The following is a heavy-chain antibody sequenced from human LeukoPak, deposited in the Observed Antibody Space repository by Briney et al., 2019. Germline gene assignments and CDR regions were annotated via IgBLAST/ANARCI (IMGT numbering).Heavy chain of an antibody. CDR1: GFTFSDYY. D-gene: IGHD2-15*01. J-gene: IGHJ4*02. CDR3: ARVVPYCSGGSCYPTGYFDY. V-gene: IGHV3-11*01. Sequence: GGSLRLSCAASGFTFSDYYTNWIRQAPGKGLEWVSYTSSSGSIIYYADSVKGRFTISRDNAKNSLYLQMNSLRAEDTAVYYCARVVPYCSGGSCYPTGYFDYWGQGTLVTVSS. CDR2: TSSSGSII.